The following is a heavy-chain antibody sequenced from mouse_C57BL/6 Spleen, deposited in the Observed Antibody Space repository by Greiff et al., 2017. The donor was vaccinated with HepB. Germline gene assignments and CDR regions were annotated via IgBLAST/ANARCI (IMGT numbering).Heavy chain of an antibody. Sequence: EVQLQQSGPELVKPGASVKISCKASGYTFTDYYMNWVKQSHGKSLEWIGDINPNNGGTSYNQKFKGKATLTVDKSSSTAYMELRSLTSEDSAVYYCARWEDSSGPCFDYWGQGTTLTVSS. V-gene: IGHV1-26*01. CDR1: GYTFTDYY. CDR2: INPNNGGT. D-gene: IGHD3-2*02. CDR3: ARWEDSSGPCFDY. J-gene: IGHJ2*01.